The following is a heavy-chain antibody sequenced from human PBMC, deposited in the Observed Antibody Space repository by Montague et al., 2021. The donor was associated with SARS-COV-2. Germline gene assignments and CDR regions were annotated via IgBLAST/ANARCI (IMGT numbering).Heavy chain of an antibody. CDR1: GGSMSGYN. CDR2: MYNSEKT. Sequence: SETLSLTCNVAGGSMSGYNWGWIRQPPGKGLQWIGSMYNSEKTSYNPSLKSRVTISVDTSKKQFSLRLSSVTAADTAVYFGARGINSAGSYYYHLDVWGQGTPVTVSS. D-gene: IGHD2-21*01. J-gene: IGHJ6*02. V-gene: IGHV4-59*01. CDR3: ARGINSAGSYYYHLDV.